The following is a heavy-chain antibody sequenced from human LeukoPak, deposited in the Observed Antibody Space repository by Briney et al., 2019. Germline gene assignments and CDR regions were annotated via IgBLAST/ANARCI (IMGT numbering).Heavy chain of an antibody. D-gene: IGHD2-15*01. CDR3: ARHYCCGGSCHFDY. V-gene: IGHV3-33*01. Sequence: PGRSLRLSCAASGFTFSSYGMHWVRQAPGKGLEWVAVIWYDGSNKYYADSVKGRFTISRDNSKNTLYLQMNSLRAEDTAVYYCARHYCCGGSCHFDYWGQGTLVTVSS. CDR2: IWYDGSNK. J-gene: IGHJ4*02. CDR1: GFTFSSYG.